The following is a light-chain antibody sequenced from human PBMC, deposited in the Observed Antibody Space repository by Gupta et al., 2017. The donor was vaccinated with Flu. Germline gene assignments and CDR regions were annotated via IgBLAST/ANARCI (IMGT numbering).Light chain of an antibody. Sequence: QSVLPQPPSVPGAPGQRVTISCTGSSSNIGTNRGVHWYQQLPGTGPKLLIYENNNRPSGVPDRFSGSKSGTSASLAITGLQAEDEADYYCQSYDSSLSGWVFGGGTKVTVL. CDR1: SSNIGTNRG. CDR3: QSYDSSLSGWV. V-gene: IGLV1-40*01. J-gene: IGLJ3*02. CDR2: ENN.